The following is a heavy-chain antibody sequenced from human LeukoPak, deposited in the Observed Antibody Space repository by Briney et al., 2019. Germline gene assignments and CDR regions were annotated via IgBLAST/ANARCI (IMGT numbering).Heavy chain of an antibody. Sequence: GGSLRLSCAASGFTVSSNYMSWVRQAPGKGLEWVSVIYSGGSTYYADSVKGRFTISRDNSKNTLYLQMNSLRAEDTAVYYCAKVFGVYYYDSSGYYDYWGQGTLVTVSS. CDR2: IYSGGST. J-gene: IGHJ4*02. V-gene: IGHV3-53*01. D-gene: IGHD3-22*01. CDR3: AKVFGVYYYDSSGYYDY. CDR1: GFTVSSNY.